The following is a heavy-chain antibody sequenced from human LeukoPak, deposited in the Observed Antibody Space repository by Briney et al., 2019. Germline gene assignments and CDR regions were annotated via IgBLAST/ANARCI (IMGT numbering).Heavy chain of an antibody. D-gene: IGHD3-22*01. CDR1: GYNFTSYW. CDR2: IYPGDSDT. J-gene: IGHJ4*02. Sequence: GGALQISCKGSGYNFTSYWIGWVRQMPGKGLEGMGIIYPGDSDTRYSPSFQGQVNISAGKSNSNTDLEGSSLEASGTALYYCARHSPIDYYDSSGFDDYWGQGTLVTVSS. CDR3: ARHSPIDYYDSSGFDDY. V-gene: IGHV5-51*01.